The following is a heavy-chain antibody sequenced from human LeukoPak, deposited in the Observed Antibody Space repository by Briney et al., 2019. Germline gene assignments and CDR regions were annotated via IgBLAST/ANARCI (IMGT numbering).Heavy chain of an antibody. Sequence: PSETLSLTCTVSGGSISSIYYYWGWIRQPPGKGLEWIGSIYYSGSTYYNPSLKSRVTISVDTSKNQFSLKLSSVTAADTAVYFCATHSRGRGVIGEFDYWGQGTLVTVSS. J-gene: IGHJ4*02. D-gene: IGHD3-10*01. CDR2: IYYSGST. V-gene: IGHV4-39*01. CDR1: GGSISSIYYY. CDR3: ATHSRGRGVIGEFDY.